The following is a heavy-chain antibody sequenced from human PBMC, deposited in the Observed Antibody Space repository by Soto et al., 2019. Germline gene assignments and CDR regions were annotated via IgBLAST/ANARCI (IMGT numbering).Heavy chain of an antibody. CDR3: ARELRGWNYYMDV. Sequence: HPGGSLRLSCAASGFTVSSNYMSWVRQAPGKGLEWVSVIYSGGSTYYADSVKGRFTISRDNSKNTLYLQMNSLRAEDTAVYYCARELRGWNYYMDVWGKGTTVTVSS. V-gene: IGHV3-66*01. J-gene: IGHJ6*03. D-gene: IGHD6-19*01. CDR1: GFTVSSNY. CDR2: IYSGGST.